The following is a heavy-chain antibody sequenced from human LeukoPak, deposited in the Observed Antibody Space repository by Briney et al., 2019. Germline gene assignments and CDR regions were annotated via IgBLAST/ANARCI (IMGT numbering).Heavy chain of an antibody. CDR1: GDSVSSNSAA. Sequence: SQTLSLTCAISGDSVSSNSAAWNWIRQSPSRGLEWLGRTYYRSKWYNDYAVSVKSRITINPDTSKNQFSLQLNSVTPEDTAVYYCAREPRSFVTMVRVINWFDPWGQGTLVTVSS. D-gene: IGHD3-10*01. CDR2: TYYRSKWYN. J-gene: IGHJ5*02. CDR3: AREPRSFVTMVRVINWFDP. V-gene: IGHV6-1*01.